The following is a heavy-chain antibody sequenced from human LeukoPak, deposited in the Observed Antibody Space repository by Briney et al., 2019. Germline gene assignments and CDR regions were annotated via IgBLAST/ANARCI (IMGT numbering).Heavy chain of an antibody. D-gene: IGHD3-10*01. V-gene: IGHV1-2*02. CDR1: GYTFTNYY. J-gene: IGHJ4*02. CDR3: ARVARKATMVRGALGLFY. Sequence: ASVKVSCKASGYTFTNYYMHWVRQAPGQGREWMGWINPNSGGTNYAQKFQGRVTMTRDTSISTAYMELSRLRSDDTAVYYCARVARKATMVRGALGLFYWGQGTLVTVSS. CDR2: INPNSGGT.